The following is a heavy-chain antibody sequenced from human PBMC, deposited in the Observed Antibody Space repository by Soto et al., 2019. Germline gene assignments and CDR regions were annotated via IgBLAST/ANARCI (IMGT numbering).Heavy chain of an antibody. CDR1: SGSITSSKW. V-gene: IGHV4-4*03. Sequence: QVQLQESGPGLVKPPGTLSLTCTVSSGSITSSKWWRWVRQPPGKGLEWIGEIYHGGSTNYNPSLQGQVTISVDKSKNQLSLQLNSVTAADTAVYYCASHLIMPGTRGFDSWGQGTLVTVSS. CDR3: ASHLIMPGTRGFDS. D-gene: IGHD6-13*01. J-gene: IGHJ4*02. CDR2: IYHGGST.